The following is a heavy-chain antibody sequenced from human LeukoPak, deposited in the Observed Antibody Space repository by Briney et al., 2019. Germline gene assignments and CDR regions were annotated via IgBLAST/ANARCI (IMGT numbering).Heavy chain of an antibody. CDR2: IRSKVYGGTT. J-gene: IGHJ4*02. D-gene: IGHD1-26*01. CDR3: SRDFNAFGSSPDS. V-gene: IGHV3-49*03. Sequence: GGSLRLSCTVSGFTFGDYAMSWFRQAPGKGLEWLGVIRSKVYGGTTEYAASVEDRFTISRDDSKSIAYLQMNSLKTEDTAIYYCSRDFNAFGSSPDSWGQGTLVTVSS. CDR1: GFTFGDYA.